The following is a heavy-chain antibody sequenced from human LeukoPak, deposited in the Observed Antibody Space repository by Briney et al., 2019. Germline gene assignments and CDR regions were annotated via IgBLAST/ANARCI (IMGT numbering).Heavy chain of an antibody. J-gene: IGHJ5*02. CDR2: GFHSGNT. CDR3: ARDHPLNP. Sequence: PSETLSLTCTVSGYSISSGYYWGWIRQPPGKGLEWIGSGFHSGNTYYNPSLKSRVTISVDTSKNQFSLKLSSVTAADTAVYYCARDHPLNPWGQGTLVTVSS. V-gene: IGHV4-38-2*02. CDR1: GYSISSGYY.